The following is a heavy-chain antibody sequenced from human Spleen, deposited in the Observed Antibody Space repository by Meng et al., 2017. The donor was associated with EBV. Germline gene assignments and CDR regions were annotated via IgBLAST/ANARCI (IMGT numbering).Heavy chain of an antibody. CDR1: GEVLSGYY. CDR3: ARWAGGVCFYCDY. CDR2: INHSGST. D-gene: IGHD2-8*02. J-gene: IGHJ4*02. Sequence: QVQLQESGPGLVKPSESLSLTCAVYGEVLSGYYWTWIRQPPGKGLEWIGEINHSGSTNYNPSLKSRVTISVDTSKNQFSLKLNSVTAADTAVYYCARWAGGVCFYCDYWGQGTLVTVSS. V-gene: IGHV4-34*10.